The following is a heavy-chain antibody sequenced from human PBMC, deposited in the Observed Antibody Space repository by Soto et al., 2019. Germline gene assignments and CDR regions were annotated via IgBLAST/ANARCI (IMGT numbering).Heavy chain of an antibody. D-gene: IGHD3-10*01. V-gene: IGHV1-3*05. CDR1: GYTFTNYA. J-gene: IGHJ4*02. Sequence: QVQLVQSGAEEKKPGASVKVSCKASGYTFTNYAMNWVRQAPGQRLEWMGWINAGNGNTKYSQKFQGRVTITRDTSASTAYMELSSLRSEDTAVYYCARDLGSGIIGYWGQGTLVTVSS. CDR3: ARDLGSGIIGY. CDR2: INAGNGNT.